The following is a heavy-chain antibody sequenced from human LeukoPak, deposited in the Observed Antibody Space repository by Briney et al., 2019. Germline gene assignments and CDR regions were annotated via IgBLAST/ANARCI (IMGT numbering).Heavy chain of an antibody. Sequence: SGGSLRLSCAGSGLTFSSYGMHWVRQAPGKGLEWVAVISYDGSNKYYADSVKGRFTISRDNSKNTLYLQMNSLRAEDTAVYYCAKDIGSMVRGVILDYWGQGTLVTVSS. CDR2: ISYDGSNK. CDR3: AKDIGSMVRGVILDY. CDR1: GLTFSSYG. J-gene: IGHJ4*02. V-gene: IGHV3-30*18. D-gene: IGHD3-10*01.